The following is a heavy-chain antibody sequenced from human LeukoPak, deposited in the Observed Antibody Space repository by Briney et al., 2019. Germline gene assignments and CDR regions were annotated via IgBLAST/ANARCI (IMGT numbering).Heavy chain of an antibody. Sequence: PSETLSLTCTVSGGSISSYYWSWIRQPPGKGLEWIGYIYYSGSTKYKPSLKSRVTISVDTSKNQFSLKLSCVTAADTAVYYCARGRFLDAFDIWGQGTMVTVSS. J-gene: IGHJ3*02. D-gene: IGHD3-3*01. CDR1: GGSISSYY. CDR3: ARGRFLDAFDI. V-gene: IGHV4-59*01. CDR2: IYYSGST.